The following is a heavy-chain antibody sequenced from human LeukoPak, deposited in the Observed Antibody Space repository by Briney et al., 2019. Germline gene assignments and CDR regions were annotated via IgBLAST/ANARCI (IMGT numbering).Heavy chain of an antibody. CDR3: AREDGRVAAPDY. CDR2: INPSSGGT. D-gene: IGHD6-13*01. CDR1: GYTFTSYG. V-gene: IGHV1-2*02. Sequence: ASVKVSCKASGYTFTSYGISWVRQAPGQGLEWMGWINPSSGGTNYAQKFQGRVTMTRDTSISTAYMELSRLRSDDTAVYYCAREDGRVAAPDYWGQGTLVTVSS. J-gene: IGHJ4*02.